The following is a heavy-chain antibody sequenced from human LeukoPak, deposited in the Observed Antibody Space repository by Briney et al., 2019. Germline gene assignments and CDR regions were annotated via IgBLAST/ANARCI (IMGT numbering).Heavy chain of an antibody. CDR1: GFIFRDYA. V-gene: IGHV3-9*01. Sequence: GGSLRLSCVVSGFIFRDYAMHWVRQAPGKGLEWVSGISWNSGSIGYADSVKGRFTISRDNAKNSLYLQMSNLRAEDTAVYFCARGGGLDVWGQGATVTVSS. J-gene: IGHJ6*02. D-gene: IGHD3-16*01. CDR3: ARGGGLDV. CDR2: ISWNSGSI.